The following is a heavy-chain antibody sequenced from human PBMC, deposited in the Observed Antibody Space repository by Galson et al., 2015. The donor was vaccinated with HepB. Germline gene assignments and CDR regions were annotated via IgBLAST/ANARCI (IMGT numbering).Heavy chain of an antibody. CDR3: ATDWGVEEMPSAFDH. CDR2: MYTSGST. CDR1: GDSTSKYF. J-gene: IGHJ4*02. V-gene: IGHV4-4*07. D-gene: IGHD3-10*01. Sequence: SETLSLTCTVSGDSTSKYFWNWIRRPAGKGLEWIGRMYTSGSTNYNPSLKSRVTMSVDTSKNHFSLNLSAVTAADTAIYYCATDWGVEEMPSAFDHWGQGTLVTVPS.